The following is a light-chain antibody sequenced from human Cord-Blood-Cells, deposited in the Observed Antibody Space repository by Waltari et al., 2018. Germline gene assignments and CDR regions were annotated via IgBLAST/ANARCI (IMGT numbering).Light chain of an antibody. CDR3: SSCTSSSTVV. J-gene: IGLJ1*01. Sequence: QSALTQPASVSGSPGQSITISCTGTSSDVGGYNYVSWYQQHPGKAPKLMIYDVSKRPSGVSNRFSGSKSGNTASLTISGLQAEDEADYYCSSCTSSSTVVFGTGTKVTVL. CDR1: SSDVGGYNY. V-gene: IGLV2-14*01. CDR2: DVS.